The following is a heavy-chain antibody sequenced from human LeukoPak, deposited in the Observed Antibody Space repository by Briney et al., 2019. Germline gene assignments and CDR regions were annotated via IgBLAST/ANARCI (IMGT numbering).Heavy chain of an antibody. J-gene: IGHJ5*02. D-gene: IGHD6-13*01. CDR1: GDSIRSGNYY. Sequence: SETLSLTCIVSGDSIRSGNYYWGWVRQPPGGGLEWIGSIYYTGSAYYNPSLKTRVTISVDTPKNQLYLRLTSVTAADTAVYYCARGKAAALRRFPPLFDPWGQGTLVTVSS. V-gene: IGHV4-39*01. CDR3: ARGKAAALRRFPPLFDP. CDR2: IYYTGSA.